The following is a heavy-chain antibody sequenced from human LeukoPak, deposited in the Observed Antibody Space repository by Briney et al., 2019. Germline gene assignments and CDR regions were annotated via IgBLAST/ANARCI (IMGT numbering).Heavy chain of an antibody. J-gene: IGHJ4*02. CDR2: ISSSGRHI. Sequence: GGSLRLSCAASGFTFTSYSMNWVRQAPGKGLEWVSYISSSGRHIYYADSVKGRFTISRDNAKNSLYLQMNSLRAEDTAVYDCAREREHDYGTDYWGQGTLVTVSS. D-gene: IGHD4-17*01. CDR1: GFTFTSYS. CDR3: AREREHDYGTDY. V-gene: IGHV3-48*01.